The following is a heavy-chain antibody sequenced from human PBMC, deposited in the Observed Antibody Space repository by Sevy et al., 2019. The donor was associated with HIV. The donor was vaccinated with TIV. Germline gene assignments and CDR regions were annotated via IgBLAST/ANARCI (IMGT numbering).Heavy chain of an antibody. CDR2: INPNSGGT. D-gene: IGHD2-15*01. CDR3: ARGGIVVVVAATVNWFDP. V-gene: IGHV1-2*02. Sequence: GESLKISCKASGYTFTGYYMHWVRQAPGQGLEWMGWINPNSGGTNYAQKFQGRVTMTRDTSISTAYMELSRLRSDDTAVYYCARGGIVVVVAATVNWFDPWGQGTLVTVSS. J-gene: IGHJ5*02. CDR1: GYTFTGYY.